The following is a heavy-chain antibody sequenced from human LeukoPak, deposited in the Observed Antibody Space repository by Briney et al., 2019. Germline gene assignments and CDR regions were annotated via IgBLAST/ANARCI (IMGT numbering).Heavy chain of an antibody. CDR3: AKEGYYGSGSFPDS. Sequence: GGSLRLSCAASGFTFSTFWMSWVRQAPGKGLEWVANIKEHGGETYYLDSVRGRFTISRDNAKNSVHLQMNSLRAEDTAVYYCAKEGYYGSGSFPDSWGQGTLVTVSS. CDR2: IKEHGGET. J-gene: IGHJ4*02. V-gene: IGHV3-7*04. D-gene: IGHD3-10*01. CDR1: GFTFSTFW.